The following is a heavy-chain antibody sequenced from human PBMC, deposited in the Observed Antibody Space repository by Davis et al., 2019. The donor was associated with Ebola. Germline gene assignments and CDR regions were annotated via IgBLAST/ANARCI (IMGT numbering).Heavy chain of an antibody. CDR3: ARGRFYCSSTNCYWFDH. Sequence: PGGSLRLSCAASGFTFSSYTMNWVRQAPGKGLEWVSSISSSSSYIYYADSVKGRFTISRDNAKNSLYLQMNSLRAEDTAVYYCARGRFYCSSTNCYWFDHWGQGTLVTVSS. V-gene: IGHV3-21*01. CDR1: GFTFSSYT. D-gene: IGHD2-2*01. CDR2: ISSSSSYI. J-gene: IGHJ5*02.